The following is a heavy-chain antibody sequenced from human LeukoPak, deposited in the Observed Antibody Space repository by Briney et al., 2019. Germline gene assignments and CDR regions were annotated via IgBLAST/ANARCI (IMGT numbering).Heavy chain of an antibody. D-gene: IGHD1-1*01. Sequence: PGGSLRLSCAASGFTFSSYAMHWVRQAPGKGLEWVAVISYDGSNKYYADSVKGRFTISRDNSKNTLYLQMNSLRAEDTAVYYCARSTQSRKYDLYYYYYMDVWGKGTTVTISS. J-gene: IGHJ6*03. V-gene: IGHV3-30*04. CDR2: ISYDGSNK. CDR3: ARSTQSRKYDLYYYYYMDV. CDR1: GFTFSSYA.